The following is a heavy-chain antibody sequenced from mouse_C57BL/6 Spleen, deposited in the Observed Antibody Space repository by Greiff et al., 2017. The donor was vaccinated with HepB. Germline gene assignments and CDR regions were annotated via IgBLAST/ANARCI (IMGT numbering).Heavy chain of an antibody. CDR1: GYTFTSYW. V-gene: IGHV1-53*01. Sequence: QVQLQQSGTELVKPGASVKLSCKASGYTFTSYWMHWVKQRPGRGLEWIGNINPSNGGTNYNEKFKSKATLTVDKSSSTAYMQLSSLTSEDSAVYFCSRSDLLWLRRIDYWRQGNTLTVSS. D-gene: IGHD2-2*01. J-gene: IGHJ2*01. CDR3: SRSDLLWLRRIDY. CDR2: INPSNGGT.